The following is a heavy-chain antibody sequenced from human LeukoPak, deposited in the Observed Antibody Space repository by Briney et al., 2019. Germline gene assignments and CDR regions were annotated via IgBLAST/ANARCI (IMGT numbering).Heavy chain of an antibody. J-gene: IGHJ4*02. CDR1: GYSFASYW. D-gene: IGHD5-18*01. CDR3: ARHLVRGYSYGSDY. V-gene: IGHV5-51*01. CDR2: IYPGDSGT. Sequence: GESLKISCKGSGYSFASYWIAWVRQMPGQGLEWMGIIYPGDSGTRYSPSFQGQVTISADKSINTAYLQWSSLKTSDTAMYYCARHLVRGYSYGSDYWGQGTLVTVSS.